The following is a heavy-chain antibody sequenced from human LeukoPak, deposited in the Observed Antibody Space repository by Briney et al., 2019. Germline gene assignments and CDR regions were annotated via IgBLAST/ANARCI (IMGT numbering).Heavy chain of an antibody. CDR2: IYYSGST. J-gene: IGHJ1*01. CDR1: GGSISSCY. D-gene: IGHD3-22*01. Sequence: SETLSLTCTVSGGSISSCYWSWIRQPPGKGLERIGYIYYSGSTNYNPSLKSRVTISVDTSKNQFSLKLSSVTAADTAVYYCARGPPLDDSSGYYPRFKCFQHWGQGTLVTVSS. CDR3: ARGPPLDDSSGYYPRFKCFQH. V-gene: IGHV4-59*01.